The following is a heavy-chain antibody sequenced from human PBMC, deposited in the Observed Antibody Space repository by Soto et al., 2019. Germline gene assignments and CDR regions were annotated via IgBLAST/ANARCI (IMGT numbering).Heavy chain of an antibody. V-gene: IGHV3-30-3*01. D-gene: IGHD3-10*01. J-gene: IGHJ4*02. CDR3: VRSSGVPTPDFAY. CDR2: ISHDGTSR. Sequence: QVRLVESGGGVGQPGRSLRLSCAASGFTFNIYAMHWVRPAPGKGLEWVAVISHDGTSRYYADSVKGRVTISRDNSKSMVFVQMNSLGVEDTAVYYCVRSSGVPTPDFAYWGQGTLVTVSS. CDR1: GFTFNIYA.